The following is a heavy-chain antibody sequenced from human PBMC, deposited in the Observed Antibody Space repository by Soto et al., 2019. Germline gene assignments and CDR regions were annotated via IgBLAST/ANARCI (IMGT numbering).Heavy chain of an antibody. CDR2: IYYNGNT. CDR1: GGSISNHY. CDR3: TKANWYSEY. J-gene: IGHJ4*02. V-gene: IGHV4-59*11. D-gene: IGHD7-27*01. Sequence: QVQLQESGPGLVKPSETLSLTCTVSGGSISNHYWSWIRQPPGKGLEWIGYIYYNGNTNYNPSLKSRVTMSVETSKNQLSLKLSSVTAADTAVYYCTKANWYSEYWGQGTLVTVSS.